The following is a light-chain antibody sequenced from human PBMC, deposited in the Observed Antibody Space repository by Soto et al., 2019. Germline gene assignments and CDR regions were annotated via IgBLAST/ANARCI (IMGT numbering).Light chain of an antibody. CDR2: GAS. J-gene: IGKJ5*01. V-gene: IGKV3-15*01. CDR1: QSVGSA. Sequence: PGQASTIATAASQSVGSAFGWYQQKPGQAPRLLIYGASTRAAGIPARFRGGGSGANLSLNITRLQSEDLALYSCQQYNDWSMPFGKGTRLEIK. CDR3: QQYNDWSMP.